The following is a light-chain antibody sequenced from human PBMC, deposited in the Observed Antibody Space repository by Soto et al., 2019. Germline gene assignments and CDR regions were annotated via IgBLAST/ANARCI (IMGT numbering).Light chain of an antibody. CDR2: DVS. J-gene: IGLJ2*01. CDR3: SSYTNSRTLV. CDR1: SRDVGAYNY. Sequence: QSALTQPAAVSGSPGQSITISCTGTSRDVGAYNYGSWYQQHPGKAPKLMIYDVSDRPSGVSNRFSGSKSGNTASLTISGLQAEDEADYYCSSYTNSRTLVFGGGTKVTVL. V-gene: IGLV2-14*01.